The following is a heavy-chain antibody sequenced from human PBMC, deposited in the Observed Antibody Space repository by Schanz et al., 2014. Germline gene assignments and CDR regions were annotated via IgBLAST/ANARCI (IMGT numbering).Heavy chain of an antibody. D-gene: IGHD6-25*01. J-gene: IGHJ4*02. CDR2: ISWNSASI. V-gene: IGHV3-23*01. CDR1: GFSFSSYA. Sequence: EVQLLESGGGLVEPGGSLRLSCAASGFSFSSYAMGWVRQARGKGLEWVSGISWNSASIGYADSVKGRFTISRDNAKNSLYLQMNSLRAEDTAVYYCARSGGSVFDYWAQGTLVTVSS. CDR3: ARSGGSVFDY.